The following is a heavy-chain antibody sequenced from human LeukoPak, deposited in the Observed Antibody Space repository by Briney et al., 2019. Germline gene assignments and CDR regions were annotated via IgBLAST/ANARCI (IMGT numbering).Heavy chain of an antibody. CDR3: ARDLSQSRYCSGGSCYYY. J-gene: IGHJ4*02. CDR1: GFTVSSNY. Sequence: PGGSLRLSCAASGFTVSSNYMSRVRQAPGKGLEWVSVIYSGGSTYYADSVKGRFTISRDNSKNTLYLQMNSLRAEDTAVYYCARDLSQSRYCSGGSCYYYWGQGTLVTVSS. D-gene: IGHD2-15*01. CDR2: IYSGGST. V-gene: IGHV3-53*01.